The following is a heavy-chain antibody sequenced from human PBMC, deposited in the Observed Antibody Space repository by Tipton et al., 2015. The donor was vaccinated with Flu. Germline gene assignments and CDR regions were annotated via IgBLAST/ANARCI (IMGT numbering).Heavy chain of an antibody. J-gene: IGHJ4*02. CDR2: IWYDGSNK. CDR1: GFTFSSYG. CDR3: ARGDVGYCSSTSCYTGHDY. V-gene: IGHV3-33*01. D-gene: IGHD2-2*02. Sequence: QLVQSGGGVVQPGRSLRLSCAASGFTFSSYGMHWVRQAPGKGLEWVAVIWYDGSNKYYADSVKGRFTISRDNSKNTLYLQMNSLRAEDTAVCYCARGDVGYCSSTSCYTGHDYWGQGTLVTVSS.